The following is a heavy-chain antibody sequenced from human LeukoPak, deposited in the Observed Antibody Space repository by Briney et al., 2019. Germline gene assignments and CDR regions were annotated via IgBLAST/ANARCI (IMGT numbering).Heavy chain of an antibody. CDR2: ISYDGSNK. Sequence: GGSLRLSCAASGFTFSSYAMHWVRQAPGKGLEWVAVISYDGSNKYYADSVKGRFTISRDNSKNTLYLQMNSLRAEDTAVYYCARDYRSTFDYWGQGTLVTVSS. J-gene: IGHJ4*02. V-gene: IGHV3-30-3*01. D-gene: IGHD1-26*01. CDR3: ARDYRSTFDY. CDR1: GFTFSSYA.